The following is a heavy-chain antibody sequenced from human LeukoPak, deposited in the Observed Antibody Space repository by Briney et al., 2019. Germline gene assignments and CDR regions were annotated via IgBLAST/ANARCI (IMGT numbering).Heavy chain of an antibody. D-gene: IGHD3-16*01. J-gene: IGHJ6*02. CDR2: IYYGGTT. V-gene: IGHV4-31*03. CDR3: ARAHGGYYYYYYGMDV. Sequence: PSQTLSLTCTVSGGSISSGSYYWNWIRQNPGKGLEWIGYIYYGGTTYYNPSLKSRLTISIDTSKNHFSLQLTSVTAADTAVYYCARAHGGYYYYYYGMDVWGQGTTVTVSS. CDR1: GGSISSGSYY.